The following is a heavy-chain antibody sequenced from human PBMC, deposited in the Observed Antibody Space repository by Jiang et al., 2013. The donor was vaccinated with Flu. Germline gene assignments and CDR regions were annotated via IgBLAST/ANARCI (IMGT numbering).Heavy chain of an antibody. CDR1: GGSFTGYY. J-gene: IGHJ3*02. V-gene: IGHV4-34*01. D-gene: IGHD4-23*01. CDR2: ISHSGTT. CDR3: ARVLATVVTPDAFDI. Sequence: LLKPSETLSLTCEVSGGSFTGYYWSWVRQSPGKGLEWIGEISHSGTTYYNTSLKSRVTMSIDAPKKQFSLKLASVTAADTAMYYCARVLATVVTPDAFDIWGQGTMVTVSS.